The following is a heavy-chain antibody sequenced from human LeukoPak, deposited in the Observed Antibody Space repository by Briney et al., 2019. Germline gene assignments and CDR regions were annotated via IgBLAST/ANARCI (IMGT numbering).Heavy chain of an antibody. D-gene: IGHD3-16*01. CDR1: GFTFSGFA. CDR3: AKDYAVGSIDY. Sequence: GGTLRLSCAASGFTFSGFAMSWIRQAPGKGLEWVSSISRSGESTFYADPVRGRFTISRDNSKNTVSLQMESLRAEDTALYYCAKDYAVGSIDYWGQGTLVTVSS. V-gene: IGHV3-23*01. CDR2: ISRSGEST. J-gene: IGHJ4*02.